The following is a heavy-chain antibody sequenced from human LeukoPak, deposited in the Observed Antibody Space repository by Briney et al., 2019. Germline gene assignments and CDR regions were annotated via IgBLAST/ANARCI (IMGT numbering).Heavy chain of an antibody. CDR1: GYSISRGYY. Sequence: SETLSLTCAGSGYSISRGYYGGWIRQPPGNGLEGLGSSYHSASTYSTTSLKIRVTISVDTSQNPFSLKLSSVTAADTAVYYCASLPYYYGSGRIRGPLGYWGQGTMVTVSS. D-gene: IGHD3-10*01. CDR2: SYHSAST. J-gene: IGHJ4*02. V-gene: IGHV4-38-2*01. CDR3: ASLPYYYGSGRIRGPLGY.